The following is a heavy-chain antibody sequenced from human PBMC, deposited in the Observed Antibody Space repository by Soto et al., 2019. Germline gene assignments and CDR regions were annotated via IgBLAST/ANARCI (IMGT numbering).Heavy chain of an antibody. CDR1: GFTFSIFA. D-gene: IGHD6-13*01. V-gene: IGHV3-23*01. Sequence: AGGSLRLSCAASGFTFSIFAMSWVRQSPGKGLEWVSTISGSGGSTYYADAVKGRFTISRDNSKNTLYVQMNSLRAEDTAVYYCARDRDFRAASGPCDYWGQGTLVTVSS. CDR3: ARDRDFRAASGPCDY. J-gene: IGHJ4*02. CDR2: ISGSGGST.